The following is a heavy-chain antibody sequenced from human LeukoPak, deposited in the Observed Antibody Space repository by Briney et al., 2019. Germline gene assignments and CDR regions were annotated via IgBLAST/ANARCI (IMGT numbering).Heavy chain of an antibody. CDR1: QYTFTVYD. Sequence: ASVKVSCKASQYTFTVYDLHWVRQAPGQGLEWVGWINPNSGDTIYAQKFQGRVTITRDTSISTAYMVLRSLRSDDTAVYYCARGGYDYNDYWGQGTLVTVSS. V-gene: IGHV1-2*02. J-gene: IGHJ4*02. CDR3: ARGGYDYNDY. CDR2: INPNSGDT. D-gene: IGHD5-12*01.